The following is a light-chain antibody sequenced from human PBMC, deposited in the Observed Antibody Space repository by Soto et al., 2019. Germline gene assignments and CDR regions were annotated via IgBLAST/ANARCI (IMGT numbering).Light chain of an antibody. CDR1: QSVTTN. CDR2: GAS. V-gene: IGKV3-15*01. CDR3: QQYHKWPPIT. J-gene: IGKJ5*01. Sequence: EVVMTQSPATLSVSPGERATLSCRASQSVTTNMAWYQQKPGQAPRLLIYGASTRATGVTARFRGGGSGTEFTLTISCLQSEDSAVYYCQQYHKWPPITFGQGTRLEIK.